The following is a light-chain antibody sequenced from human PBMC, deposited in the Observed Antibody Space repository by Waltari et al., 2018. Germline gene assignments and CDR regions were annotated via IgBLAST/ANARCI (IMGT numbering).Light chain of an antibody. CDR2: DVS. CDR3: CSYAGSFYV. CDR1: SSDVCGYKY. Sequence: QSALTQPRSVSGSPGQSVTISCTGTSSDVCGYKYFSWYQHHPGKAPKLMIYDVSKRASGVPERFSGSKSGNTASLTISGLQAEDEADYYCCSYAGSFYVFGTGTKVTVL. V-gene: IGLV2-11*01. J-gene: IGLJ1*01.